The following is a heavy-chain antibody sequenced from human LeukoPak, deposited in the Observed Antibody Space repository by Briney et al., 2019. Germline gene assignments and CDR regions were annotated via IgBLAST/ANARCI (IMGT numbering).Heavy chain of an antibody. Sequence: GGSLRLSCAASGFTFSSYSMNWVRQAPGKGLEWVSYISSSSSTIYYADSVKGRFTISRDNAKNSLYLQMNSLRAEDTAVCYCARGAGGMIVVVPDYWGQGTLVTVSS. V-gene: IGHV3-48*04. D-gene: IGHD3-22*01. J-gene: IGHJ4*02. CDR1: GFTFSSYS. CDR3: ARGAGGMIVVVPDY. CDR2: ISSSSSTI.